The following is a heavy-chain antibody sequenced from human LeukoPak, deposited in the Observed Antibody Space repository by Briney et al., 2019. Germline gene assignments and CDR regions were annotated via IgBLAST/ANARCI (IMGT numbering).Heavy chain of an antibody. D-gene: IGHD6-13*01. J-gene: IGHJ4*02. V-gene: IGHV3-7*01. Sequence: GGSLRLSCAASGFTFSSYWMSWVRQAPGKGLEWVANIKQDGSEEYYVDSVKGRFTISRDNAKNSLYLQMNSLRAEDTAVYYCARVLSSSRDKTNFDYWGQGTLVTVSS. CDR3: ARVLSSSRDKTNFDY. CDR1: GFTFSSYW. CDR2: IKQDGSEE.